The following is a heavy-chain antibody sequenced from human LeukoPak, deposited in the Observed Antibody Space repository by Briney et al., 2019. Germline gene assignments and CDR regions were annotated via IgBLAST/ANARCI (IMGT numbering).Heavy chain of an antibody. V-gene: IGHV1-18*01. J-gene: IGHJ5*02. CDR2: ISAYNGNT. Sequence: ASVKVSCKASGYTFTSYGISWLRQAPGQGLEWMGGISAYNGNTNYAQKLQGRVTMTTDTSTSTAYMELRSLRSDDTAVYYCARVLPAIVLMVYASNWFDPWGQGTLVAVSS. CDR3: ARVLPAIVLMVYASNWFDP. D-gene: IGHD2-8*01. CDR1: GYTFTSYG.